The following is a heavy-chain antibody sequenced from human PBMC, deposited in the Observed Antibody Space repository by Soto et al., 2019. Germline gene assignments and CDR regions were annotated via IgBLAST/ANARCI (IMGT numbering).Heavy chain of an antibody. J-gene: IGHJ5*02. V-gene: IGHV3-21*01. Sequence: EVQLVESGGGLVKPGGSLRLSCAASGFTFSSYSMNWVRQAPGKGLEWVSSISSSSSYIYYADSVKGRFTISRDNAKNSLSLQMNSQRAEDTAVYYCARVEGCSRTSCYGLGWFDPWGQGTLVTDSS. CDR2: ISSSSSYI. CDR1: GFTFSSYS. D-gene: IGHD2-2*01. CDR3: ARVEGCSRTSCYGLGWFDP.